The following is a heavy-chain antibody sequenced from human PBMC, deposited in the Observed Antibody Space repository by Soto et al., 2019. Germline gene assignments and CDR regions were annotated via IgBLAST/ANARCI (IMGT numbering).Heavy chain of an antibody. V-gene: IGHV3-7*01. J-gene: IGHJ6*02. D-gene: IGHD6-13*01. Sequence: EVQLVESGGGLVQPGGSLRLSCAASGFTFSSYWMSWVRQAPGKGLEWVANIKQDGSEKYYVDSVKGRFTISRDNAKNSLYLQMNSLRAEDTAVYYCASGYSSSWYGDYYCGMDVWGQGTTVTVSS. CDR2: IKQDGSEK. CDR1: GFTFSSYW. CDR3: ASGYSSSWYGDYYCGMDV.